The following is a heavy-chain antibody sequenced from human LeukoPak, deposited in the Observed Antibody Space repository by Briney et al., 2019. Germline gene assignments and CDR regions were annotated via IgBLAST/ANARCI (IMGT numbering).Heavy chain of an antibody. CDR2: ISSRSGTT. CDR3: ARGADSSDYYSLFDY. Sequence: LTGGSLRLSCAAPGFTFSSYSMNWVRQAPGKGLEWVSSISSRSGTTYYADSVKGRFTISRDNAKNSLYLQMNSLRDEDTAVYYCARGADSSDYYSLFDYWGQGTLVTVSS. CDR1: GFTFSSYS. J-gene: IGHJ4*02. D-gene: IGHD3-22*01. V-gene: IGHV3-48*02.